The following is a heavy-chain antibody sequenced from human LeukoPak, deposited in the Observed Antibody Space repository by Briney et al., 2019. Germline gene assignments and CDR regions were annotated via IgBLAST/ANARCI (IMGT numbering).Heavy chain of an antibody. CDR1: GGTFSSYA. Sequence: ASVKDSCKASGGTFSSYAISWVRQAPGQGLEWMGRIIPIFGIANYAQKFQGRVTITADKSTSTAYMELSSLRSEDTAVYYCARSMGITGTTGYFQHWGQGTLVTVSS. V-gene: IGHV1-69*04. D-gene: IGHD1-7*01. CDR3: ARSMGITGTTGYFQH. CDR2: IIPIFGIA. J-gene: IGHJ1*01.